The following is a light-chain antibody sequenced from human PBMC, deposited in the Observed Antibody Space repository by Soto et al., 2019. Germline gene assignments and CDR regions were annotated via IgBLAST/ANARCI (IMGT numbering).Light chain of an antibody. Sequence: EIVLTQSPVTLSLSPGERATLSCRASQSVSSSYLAWYQQIPGQAPRLLIYGASSRATGIPDRFSGSGSGTDFTLTISRLEPADFSVYYCQRYGSSPWTFGQGTKVEVK. V-gene: IGKV3-20*01. CDR3: QRYGSSPWT. CDR1: QSVSSSY. CDR2: GAS. J-gene: IGKJ1*01.